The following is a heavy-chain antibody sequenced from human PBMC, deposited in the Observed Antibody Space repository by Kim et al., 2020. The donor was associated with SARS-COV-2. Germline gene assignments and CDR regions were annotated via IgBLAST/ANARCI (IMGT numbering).Heavy chain of an antibody. J-gene: IGHJ5*02. D-gene: IGHD3-16*01. V-gene: IGHV3-23*01. CDR3: AKVMVRWGLNNWFDP. Sequence: DSVKGRFTISRDNSKSTLYLQMNSLRAEDTAVYYCAKVMVRWGLNNWFDPWGQGTLVTVSS.